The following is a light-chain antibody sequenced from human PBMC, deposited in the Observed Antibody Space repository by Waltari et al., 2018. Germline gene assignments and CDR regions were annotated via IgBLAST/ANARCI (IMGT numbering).Light chain of an antibody. Sequence: QSVLTQPPSVSGAPGQRVTIPCTGSSPNTGADSDGPWYQHVPGAAPKLLVYGNQNRPSGVPDRFSGSKSVTSASLAITGLQGEDEADYYCQSYDTSLNEWVFGGGTKLTVL. CDR1: SPNTGADSD. CDR3: QSYDTSLNEWV. J-gene: IGLJ3*02. V-gene: IGLV1-40*01. CDR2: GNQ.